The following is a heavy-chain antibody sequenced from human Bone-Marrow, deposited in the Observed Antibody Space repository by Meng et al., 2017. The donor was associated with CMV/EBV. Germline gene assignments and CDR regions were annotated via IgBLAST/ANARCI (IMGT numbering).Heavy chain of an antibody. Sequence: GESLKISCKASGFTFTDYYIHWVRQAPGEGLEWMGWINSNTGGTKFPQTFQGRVTMTRDTSITTAYMELSSLRSEDTAVYYCARGLSSYAYYYYGMDVWGQGTTVTVSS. CDR3: ARGLSSYAYYYYGMDV. D-gene: IGHD2/OR15-2a*01. CDR1: GFTFTDYY. J-gene: IGHJ6*01. V-gene: IGHV1-2*02. CDR2: INSNTGGT.